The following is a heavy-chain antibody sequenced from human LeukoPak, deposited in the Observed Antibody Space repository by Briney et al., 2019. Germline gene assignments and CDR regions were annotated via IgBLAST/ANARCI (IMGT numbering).Heavy chain of an antibody. CDR1: GYTFTSYD. CDR3: ARVRTTGTTPESY. CDR2: MNPNSGNT. J-gene: IGHJ4*02. D-gene: IGHD1-1*01. Sequence: GASVKVSCKASGYTFTSYDINWVRQATGQGLEWMGWMNPNSGNTGYAQKFKGRVTMTRNTSISTAYMELSSLRSEDTAVYYCARVRTTGTTPESYWGQGTLVTVSS. V-gene: IGHV1-8*01.